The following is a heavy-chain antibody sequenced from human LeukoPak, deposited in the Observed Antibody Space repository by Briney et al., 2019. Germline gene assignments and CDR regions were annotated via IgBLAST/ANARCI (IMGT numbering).Heavy chain of an antibody. Sequence: PGGSLRLSCAASGFTFDDYGMSWVRQAPGKGLEWVSGINWNGGSTVYADSVKGRFTISRDNAKNSLYLQMNSLRAEDTALYYCAREIGGYSYGKYYYYMDVWGKGTTVTVSS. D-gene: IGHD5-18*01. CDR2: INWNGGST. CDR1: GFTFDDYG. V-gene: IGHV3-20*04. CDR3: AREIGGYSYGKYYYYMDV. J-gene: IGHJ6*03.